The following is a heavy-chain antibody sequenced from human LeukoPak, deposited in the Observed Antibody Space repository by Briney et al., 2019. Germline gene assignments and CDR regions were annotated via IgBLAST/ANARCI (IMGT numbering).Heavy chain of an antibody. CDR2: IYYSGST. D-gene: IGHD6-13*01. J-gene: IGHJ4*02. CDR3: ARALRIAAAVDYFDY. Sequence: SETLSLTCTVSGGSISSYYWSWIRQPPGKGLEWIGYIYYSGSTNYNPSLKSRVTISVETSKNQFSLKLSSVTAADTAVYYCARALRIAAAVDYFDYWGQGTLVTVSS. V-gene: IGHV4-59*12. CDR1: GGSISSYY.